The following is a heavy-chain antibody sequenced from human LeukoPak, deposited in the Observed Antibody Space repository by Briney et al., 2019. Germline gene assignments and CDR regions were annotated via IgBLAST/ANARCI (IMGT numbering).Heavy chain of an antibody. CDR1: GFTFGSYG. D-gene: IGHD3-10*01. J-gene: IGHJ4*02. CDR2: VSGSAFST. Sequence: GGSLRLSCAASGFTFGSYGMSWVRQAPGKGLEWVSAVSGSAFSTYYADSVKGRFTISRDNSKNTLYLQMNSLRAEDTAVYYCANSLGWFGELPFDYWGQGTLVTVSS. CDR3: ANSLGWFGELPFDY. V-gene: IGHV3-23*01.